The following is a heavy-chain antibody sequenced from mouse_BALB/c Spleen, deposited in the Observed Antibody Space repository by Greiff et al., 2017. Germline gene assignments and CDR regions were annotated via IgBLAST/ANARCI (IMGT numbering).Heavy chain of an antibody. J-gene: IGHJ4*01. CDR3: ARSGLTTATRAMDY. Sequence: QVQLQQSGAELVMPGASVKMSCKASGYTFTDYWMHWVKQRPGQGLEWIGAIDTSDSYTSYNQKFKGKATLTVDESSSTAYMQLSSLTSEDSAVYYCARSGLTTATRAMDYWGQGTSVTVSS. V-gene: IGHV1-69*01. CDR1: GYTFTDYW. D-gene: IGHD1-2*01. CDR2: IDTSDSYT.